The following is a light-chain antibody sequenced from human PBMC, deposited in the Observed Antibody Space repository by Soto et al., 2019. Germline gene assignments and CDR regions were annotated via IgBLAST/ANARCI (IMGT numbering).Light chain of an antibody. J-gene: IGKJ4*01. CDR1: QSVSSY. V-gene: IGKV3-11*01. CDR3: QQRSNWPT. CDR2: DAS. Sequence: EIVLTQSPATLSLSPGERATLSCRASQSVSSYLAWYQQKPGQAPRLLIYDASNRATGIPARCSGSGSGTDFTLTISSLEPEDFEVYYCQQRSNWPTFGGGTKVEIK.